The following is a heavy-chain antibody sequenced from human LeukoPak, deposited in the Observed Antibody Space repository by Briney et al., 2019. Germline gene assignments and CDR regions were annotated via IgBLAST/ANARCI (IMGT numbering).Heavy chain of an antibody. CDR2: IYNTGTT. V-gene: IGHV3-53*01. D-gene: IGHD4-23*01. CDR1: GFIVSGNH. Sequence: GGSLRLSWAVSGFIVSGNHVTWVRQAPGMGLAWVSTIYNTGTTNYADSVKGRFTISRDNSKNTVYLQMNSLRAEDMAIYYCAGYGGFSKWGQGTHVTVSS. J-gene: IGHJ4*02. CDR3: AGYGGFSK.